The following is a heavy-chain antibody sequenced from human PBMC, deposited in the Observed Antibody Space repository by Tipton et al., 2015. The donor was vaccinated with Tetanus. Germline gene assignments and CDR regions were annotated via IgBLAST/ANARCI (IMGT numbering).Heavy chain of an antibody. Sequence: SLRLSCAASGFIFSSYGIHWVRQAPGKGLEWVAVSWYDGTDKYYADSVKGRFTISRDNSKNPLYLQVNSLRAEDTAVYYCAREADCSGGSCFSGDFDNWGQGTQVTVSS. CDR1: GFIFSSYG. D-gene: IGHD2-15*01. CDR3: AREADCSGGSCFSGDFDN. CDR2: SWYDGTDK. J-gene: IGHJ4*02. V-gene: IGHV3-33*01.